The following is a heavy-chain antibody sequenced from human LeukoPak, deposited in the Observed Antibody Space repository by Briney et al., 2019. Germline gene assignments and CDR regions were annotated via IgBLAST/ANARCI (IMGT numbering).Heavy chain of an antibody. V-gene: IGHV4-61*02. CDR2: IYTSGST. CDR3: ARGGYSSSWAYYFDY. D-gene: IGHD6-13*01. CDR1: GGSISSGSYY. Sequence: SQTLSLTCTVSGGSISSGSYYWSWIRQPAGKGLEWIGRIYTSGSTNYNPSLKSRVTISVDTSKNQFSLKLSSVTAADTAVYYCARGGYSSSWAYYFDYWGQGTLVTVSS. J-gene: IGHJ4*02.